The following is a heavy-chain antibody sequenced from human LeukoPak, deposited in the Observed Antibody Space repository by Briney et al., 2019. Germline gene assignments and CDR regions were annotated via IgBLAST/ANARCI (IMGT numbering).Heavy chain of an antibody. D-gene: IGHD1-14*01. Sequence: GGSLRLSCAASGFTFSSYSMNWVRQAPGKGLEWVSSISSSSSYIYYADSVKGRFTISRDNAKNSLYLQMNSLRAEDAAVYYCAIDPGMVYYFDYWGQGTLVTVSS. V-gene: IGHV3-21*01. CDR1: GFTFSSYS. CDR3: AIDPGMVYYFDY. J-gene: IGHJ4*02. CDR2: ISSSSSYI.